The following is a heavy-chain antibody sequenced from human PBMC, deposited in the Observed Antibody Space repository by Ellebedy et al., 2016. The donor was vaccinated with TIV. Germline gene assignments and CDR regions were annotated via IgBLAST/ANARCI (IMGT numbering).Heavy chain of an antibody. CDR1: GFTFGRYW. CDR3: ARDRGDYSISGP. J-gene: IGHJ5*02. Sequence: GESLKISXVASGFTFGRYWMHWVRQAPGNKLVWVSRIKSDGSGTTYADSVKGRFPTSRDNARNTLYLQMNSLRGEDTAVYFCARDRGDYSISGPWGQGTLVTVSS. D-gene: IGHD4-11*01. CDR2: IKSDGSGT. V-gene: IGHV3-74*01.